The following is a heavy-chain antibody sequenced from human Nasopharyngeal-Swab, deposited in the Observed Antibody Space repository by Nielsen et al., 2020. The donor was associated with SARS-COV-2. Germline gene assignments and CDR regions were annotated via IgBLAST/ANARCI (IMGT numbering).Heavy chain of an antibody. Sequence: GESLKISCAASGFTFSDYYMGWIRQAPGKGLEWVSYISSSGSTIYYADSVKGRFTISRDDAKNSLYLQMNSLRAEDTAVYYCARDGSLYCSSTSCYSGKYYYGLDVWGQGTTVTVSS. D-gene: IGHD2-2*01. J-gene: IGHJ6*02. CDR1: GFTFSDYY. CDR3: ARDGSLYCSSTSCYSGKYYYGLDV. CDR2: ISSSGSTI. V-gene: IGHV3-11*04.